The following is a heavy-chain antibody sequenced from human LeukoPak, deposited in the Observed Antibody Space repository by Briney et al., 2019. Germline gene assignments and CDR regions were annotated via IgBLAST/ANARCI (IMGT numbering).Heavy chain of an antibody. CDR3: ARAGQQLVTDYYYMDV. D-gene: IGHD6-13*01. CDR1: GGSISSYY. V-gene: IGHV4-59*01. Sequence: SETLSLTCTVSGGSISSYYWSWIRQPPGKGLEWIGYIYYSGSTNYNPSLKSRVTISVDTSKNQFSLKLSSVTAADTAVYYCARAGQQLVTDYYYMDVWGKGTTVTISS. J-gene: IGHJ6*03. CDR2: IYYSGST.